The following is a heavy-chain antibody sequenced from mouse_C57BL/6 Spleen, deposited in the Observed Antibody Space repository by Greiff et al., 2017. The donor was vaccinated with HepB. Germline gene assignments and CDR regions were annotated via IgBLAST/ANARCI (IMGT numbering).Heavy chain of an antibody. D-gene: IGHD1-1*01. CDR1: GFTFSGYG. V-gene: IGHV5-6*02. J-gene: IGHJ2*01. CDR2: ISSGGSYT. CDR3: AREGFTTDFDY. Sequence: DVKLVESGGDLVKPGGSLKLSCAASGFTFSGYGMSWVRQTPDKRLEWVATISSGGSYTYYPDSVKGRFTISRDNAKNTLYLQMSSLKSEDTAMYYCAREGFTTDFDYWGQGTTLTVSS.